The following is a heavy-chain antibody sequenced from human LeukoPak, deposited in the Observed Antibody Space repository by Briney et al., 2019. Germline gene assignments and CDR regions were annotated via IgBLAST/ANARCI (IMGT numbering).Heavy chain of an antibody. CDR3: AKEATYYDILTGYP. V-gene: IGHV3-23*01. CDR1: GFTFSSYE. J-gene: IGHJ4*02. CDR2: ISGSGGST. D-gene: IGHD3-9*01. Sequence: PGGSLRLSCAASGFTFSSYEMNWVRQAPGKGLEWVSVISGSGGSTYYADSVKGRFTISRDNSENTLYLQMNSLRAEDTAVYYCAKEATYYDILTGYPWGQGTLVTVSS.